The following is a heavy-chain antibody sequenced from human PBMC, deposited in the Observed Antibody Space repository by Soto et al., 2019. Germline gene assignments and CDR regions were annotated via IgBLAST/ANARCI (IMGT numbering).Heavy chain of an antibody. D-gene: IGHD2-15*01. J-gene: IGHJ6*03. V-gene: IGHV3-23*01. CDR2: ISGSGDTT. CDR1: GFTVSSYA. Sequence: PGGSLRLSCAASGFTVSSYAMSWVRQAPGKGLEWVSVISGSGDTTYYADSVKGRFTISRDSSKNTLYLQMNSLRAEDTAVYYCAKAQAIEVATTRSLWYQPRVDYYYYMDVWAKGTTVPVSS. CDR3: AKAQAIEVATTRSLWYQPRVDYYYYMDV.